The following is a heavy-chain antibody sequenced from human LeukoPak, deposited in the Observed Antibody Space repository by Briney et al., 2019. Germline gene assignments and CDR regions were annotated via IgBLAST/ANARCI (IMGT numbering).Heavy chain of an antibody. V-gene: IGHV3-30*18. D-gene: IGHD4-17*01. J-gene: IGHJ1*01. CDR1: GFTFSSYG. Sequence: PGGSLRLSCAASGFTFSSYGMHWVRQAPGNGLEWVAVISYDGSNKYYADSVKGRFTISRDNSKNTLYLQMNSLRAEDTAVYYCAKDGHREKTVTTDFQHWGQGTLVTVSS. CDR2: ISYDGSNK. CDR3: AKDGHREKTVTTDFQH.